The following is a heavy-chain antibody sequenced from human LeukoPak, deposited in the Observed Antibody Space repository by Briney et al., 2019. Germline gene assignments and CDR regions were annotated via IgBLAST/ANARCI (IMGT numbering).Heavy chain of an antibody. CDR1: GFTFSSYS. J-gene: IGHJ4*02. D-gene: IGHD3-22*01. V-gene: IGHV3-21*01. CDR2: ISSSSSYI. CDR3: ARDYYDSSGRYNY. Sequence: AGGSLRLSCAASGFTFSSYSINWVRQAPGKGLEWVSSISSSSSYIYYADSVKGRFTISRDNAKNSLYLQMNSLRAEDTAVYYCARDYYDSSGRYNYWGQGTLVTVSS.